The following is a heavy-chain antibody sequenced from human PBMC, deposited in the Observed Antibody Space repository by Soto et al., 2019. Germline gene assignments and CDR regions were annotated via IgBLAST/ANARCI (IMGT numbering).Heavy chain of an antibody. CDR3: ARGPHYSNLDY. V-gene: IGHV3-53*01. CDR1: GFTVSRNY. Sequence: GGSLRLSCAASGFTVSRNYMSWVRQAPGKGLEWVSVTYSGGTTYYADSVKGRFTISRDNSKNTLYLQMNSLRAEDTAVYYCARGPHYSNLDYWGQGTLVTVSS. CDR2: TYSGGTT. D-gene: IGHD4-4*01. J-gene: IGHJ4*02.